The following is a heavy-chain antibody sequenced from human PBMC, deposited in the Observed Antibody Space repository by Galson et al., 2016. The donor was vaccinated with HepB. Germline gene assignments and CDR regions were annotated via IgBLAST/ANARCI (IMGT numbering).Heavy chain of an antibody. D-gene: IGHD2-15*01. CDR2: ISEDGRAT. Sequence: SLRLSCAASGFTFSTHWMHWVRQAPGKGLVCVSRISEDGRATNYADSVKGRFAISRDNAKNTLYLQMSSLSAEDTAIYYCARVFPARFSGRSCFSEGAFDIWGQGTMVIVSS. CDR3: ARVFPARFSGRSCFSEGAFDI. J-gene: IGHJ3*02. V-gene: IGHV3-74*01. CDR1: GFTFSTHW.